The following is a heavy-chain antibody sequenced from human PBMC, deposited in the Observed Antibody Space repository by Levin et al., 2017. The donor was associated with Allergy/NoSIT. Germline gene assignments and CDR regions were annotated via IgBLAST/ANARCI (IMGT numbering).Heavy chain of an antibody. V-gene: IGHV4-34*01. Sequence: SETLSLTCAVYGGSFSGYYCSWIRQPPGKGLEWIGEINHSGSTNYNPSLKSRVTISIDTSKNQFSLKLSSVTAADTAVYYCAYYYGSGTPHFWGQGTLVTVSS. CDR3: AYYYGSGTPHF. CDR2: INHSGST. CDR1: GGSFSGYY. D-gene: IGHD3-10*01. J-gene: IGHJ4*02.